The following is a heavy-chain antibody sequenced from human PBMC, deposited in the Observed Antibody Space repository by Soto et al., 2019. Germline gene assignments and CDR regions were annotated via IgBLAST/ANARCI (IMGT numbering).Heavy chain of an antibody. CDR1: GYGFTTYG. CDR3: ARGRYGDY. V-gene: IGHV1-18*01. Sequence: QVHLVQSGAEVKKPGASVKVSCKGSGYGFTTYGITWVRQAPGQGLERMAWISAHNGNTNYAQKLQGRVTVTRDTSTSTAYMELRSLRSDDKAVYYCARGRYGDYWGQGALVTVSS. CDR2: ISAHNGNT. D-gene: IGHD1-1*01. J-gene: IGHJ4*02.